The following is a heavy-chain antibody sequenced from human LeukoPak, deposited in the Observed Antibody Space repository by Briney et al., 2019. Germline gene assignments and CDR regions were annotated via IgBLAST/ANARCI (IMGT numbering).Heavy chain of an antibody. CDR1: GYTFTGYY. J-gene: IGHJ4*02. CDR3: ARSSGFVHLDY. CDR2: INPKTGVT. Sequence: ASVKVSCKASGYTFTGYYMHWVRQAPGQGLEWMGWINPKTGVTKYAQKFRDSVILTSDTSISTAYMYLSSLTSDDTAVYYCARSSGFVHLDYWGQGTQVTVSS. V-gene: IGHV1-2*02. D-gene: IGHD2-8*01.